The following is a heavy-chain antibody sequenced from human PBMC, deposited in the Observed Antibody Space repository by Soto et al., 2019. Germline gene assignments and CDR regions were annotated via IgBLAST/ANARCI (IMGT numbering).Heavy chain of an antibody. CDR3: ARRRGYYDSSGYTYYFDY. CDR1: CGSVSSGSYY. V-gene: IGHV4-61*01. J-gene: IGHJ4*02. D-gene: IGHD3-22*01. CDR2: IYYSGST. Sequence: SETLSLTCTVSCGSVSSGSYYWSWIRQPPGKGLEWIGYIYYSGSTNYNPSLKSRVTISVDTSKNQFSLKLSSVTAADTAVYNCARRRGYYDSSGYTYYFDYWGQGTLVTVSS.